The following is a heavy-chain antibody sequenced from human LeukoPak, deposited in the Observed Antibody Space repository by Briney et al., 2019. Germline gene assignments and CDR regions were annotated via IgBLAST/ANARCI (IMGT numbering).Heavy chain of an antibody. V-gene: IGHV3-23*01. J-gene: IGHJ3*02. CDR2: ISGSGGST. Sequence: GGSLRLSCAASGFTFSSYAMSWVRQAPGKGLEWVSAISGSGGSTYYADSVKGRFTISRDNSKNTLYLQMDNLRAGDTAVYYCARSDYSNYGGAFDIWGQGTMVTVSS. CDR1: GFTFSSYA. CDR3: ARSDYSNYGGAFDI. D-gene: IGHD4-11*01.